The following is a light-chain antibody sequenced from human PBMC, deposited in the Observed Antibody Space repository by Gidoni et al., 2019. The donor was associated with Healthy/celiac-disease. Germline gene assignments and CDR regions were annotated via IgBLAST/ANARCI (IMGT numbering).Light chain of an antibody. CDR3: QQLNSYPPWT. J-gene: IGKJ1*01. CDR2: AAS. V-gene: IGKV1-9*01. CDR1: QGISSY. Sequence: DIQFTQSPSFLSASVGDRVTITCRASQGISSYLAWYQQKPGKAPKLLIYAASTLQSGVPSRFSGSGSGTEFTLTISSLQPEDFATYYCQQLNSYPPWTFGQGTKVEIK.